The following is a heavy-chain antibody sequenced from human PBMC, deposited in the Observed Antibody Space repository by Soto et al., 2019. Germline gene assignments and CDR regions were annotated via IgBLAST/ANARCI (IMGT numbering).Heavy chain of an antibody. CDR3: ARGRGRGYYYYGMDV. CDR2: IYYSGST. V-gene: IGHV4-39*01. D-gene: IGHD1-26*01. CDR1: GGSISSSSYY. J-gene: IGHJ6*02. Sequence: SETLSLTCTVSGGSISSSSYYWGWIRQPPGKGLEWIGSIYYSGSTYYNPSLKSRVTISVDTSKNQFSLKLSSVTAADTAVYYCARGRGRGYYYYGMDVWGQGTTVS.